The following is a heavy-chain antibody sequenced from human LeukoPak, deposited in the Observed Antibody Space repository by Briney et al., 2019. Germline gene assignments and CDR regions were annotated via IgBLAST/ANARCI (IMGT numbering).Heavy chain of an antibody. D-gene: IGHD1-26*01. V-gene: IGHV4-4*07. CDR3: ARDTRFDY. CDR2: FYTSGST. J-gene: IGHJ4*02. CDR1: GGSISSSY. Sequence: SETLSLTCTVSGGSISSSYWTWVRQPAGEGLQWIGCFYTSGSTYYNPSLKSRVTMSVDTSKNQLSLKLSSVTAADTAVYYCARDTRFDYWGQGTLVTVSS.